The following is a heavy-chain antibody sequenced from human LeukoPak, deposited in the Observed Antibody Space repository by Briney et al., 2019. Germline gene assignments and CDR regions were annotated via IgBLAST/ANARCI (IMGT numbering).Heavy chain of an antibody. D-gene: IGHD5-24*01. CDR1: GFTFSSYG. Sequence: GGSLRLSCAASGFTFSSYGMNWVRQASGKGLEWVSYISSSDTIYYADSVKGRFTISRNNAKNSLYLQMNSLRAEDTAIYYCTRVGYIDEGIDYWGQGTLVTVSS. CDR3: TRVGYIDEGIDY. CDR2: ISSSDTI. V-gene: IGHV3-48*01. J-gene: IGHJ4*02.